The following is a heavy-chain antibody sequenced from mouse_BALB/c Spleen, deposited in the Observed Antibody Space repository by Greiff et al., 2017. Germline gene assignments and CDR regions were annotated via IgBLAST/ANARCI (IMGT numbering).Heavy chain of an antibody. CDR1: GYAFTNYL. D-gene: IGHD2-4*01. Sequence: QVQLQQSGAELVRPGTSVKVSCKASGYAFTNYLIEWVKQRPGQGLEWIGVINPGSGGTNYNEKFKGKATLTADKSSSTAYMQLSSLTSDDSAVYYCTRGGYYDNGGYFDVWGAGTTVTVSS. V-gene: IGHV1-54*03. CDR2: INPGSGGT. CDR3: TRGGYYDNGGYFDV. J-gene: IGHJ1*01.